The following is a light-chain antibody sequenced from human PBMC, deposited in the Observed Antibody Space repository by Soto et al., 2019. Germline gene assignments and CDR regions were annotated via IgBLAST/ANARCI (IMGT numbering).Light chain of an antibody. J-gene: IGLJ1*01. Sequence: QSALTQPPSASGSPGQSVTISCSGTSSDVGTYNHVSWYQQHTGKAPKLMIYEVSTRPSEVTDRFSGSKSGNTAFLTVSGIQAEDEADYYCCSYADSNKYVVGTGTKLTIL. CDR2: EVS. CDR3: CSYADSNKYV. V-gene: IGLV2-8*01. CDR1: SSDVGTYNH.